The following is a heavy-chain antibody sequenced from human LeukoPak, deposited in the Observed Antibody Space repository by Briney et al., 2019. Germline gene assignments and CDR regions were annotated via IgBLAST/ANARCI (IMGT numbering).Heavy chain of an antibody. CDR1: GGTFSSYA. D-gene: IGHD3-16*01. V-gene: IGHV1-69*05. CDR3: ARDSEGGSGWFDP. J-gene: IGHJ5*02. Sequence: ASVKVSCKASGGTFSSYAISWVRQAPGQGLEWMGGIIPIFGTANYAQKFQGRVTITRDTSINTAYMELSSLRSEDTAVYYCARDSEGGSGWFDPWGQGTLVTVSS. CDR2: IIPIFGTA.